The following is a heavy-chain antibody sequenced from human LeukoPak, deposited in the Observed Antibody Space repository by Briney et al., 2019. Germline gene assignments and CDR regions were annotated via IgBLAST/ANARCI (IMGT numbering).Heavy chain of an antibody. V-gene: IGHV3-30*02. Sequence: GGSLRLSCAASGFSFSSYSMNWVRQAPGKGLEWVAFIRYDGSNKYYADSVKGRFTISRDNSKNTLYLQMNSLRAEDTAVYYCAKELVVVAARLYYYMDVWGKGTTVTISS. D-gene: IGHD2-15*01. CDR1: GFSFSSYS. CDR2: IRYDGSNK. J-gene: IGHJ6*03. CDR3: AKELVVVAARLYYYMDV.